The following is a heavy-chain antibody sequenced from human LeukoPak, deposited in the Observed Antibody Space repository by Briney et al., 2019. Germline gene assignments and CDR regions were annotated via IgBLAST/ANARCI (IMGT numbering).Heavy chain of an antibody. Sequence: ASVKVSYKASGYTFTSYDINWVRQATGQGLEWMGWMNPNSGNTGYAQKFQGRVTMTRNTSISTAYMELSSLRSEDTAVYYCARFPGYGDYDWFDPWGQGTLVTVSS. CDR3: ARFPGYGDYDWFDP. D-gene: IGHD4-17*01. V-gene: IGHV1-8*01. CDR2: MNPNSGNT. CDR1: GYTFTSYD. J-gene: IGHJ5*02.